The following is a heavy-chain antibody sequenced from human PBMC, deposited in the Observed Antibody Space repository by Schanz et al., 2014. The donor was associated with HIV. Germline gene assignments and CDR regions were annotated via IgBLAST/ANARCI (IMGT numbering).Heavy chain of an antibody. CDR3: AKEGPTVTPGYYYGMDV. Sequence: VHLVESGGGLVQPGGSLRLSCAASGFTFSSYSMNWVRQAPGKGLEWVAVISYDGSNKYYADSVKGRFTISRDNSKNRLYLQMNSLRAEDTAVYYCAKEGPTVTPGYYYGMDVWGQGTTVIVSS. J-gene: IGHJ6*02. CDR2: ISYDGSNK. CDR1: GFTFSSYS. D-gene: IGHD4-17*01. V-gene: IGHV3-30*18.